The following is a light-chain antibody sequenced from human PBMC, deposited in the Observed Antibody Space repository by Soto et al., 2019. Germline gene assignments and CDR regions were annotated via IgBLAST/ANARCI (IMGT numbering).Light chain of an antibody. CDR3: QQYSNWPLN. V-gene: IGKV3-15*01. Sequence: EIVMTQSPATLSVSPGERATLSCRASQSLTNNFLAWYQQKPGQAPRLLIYDVSTRAAGIPGSFSGSGSGTEFTLTSSRLQSEDFAVYYCQQYSNWPLNFGGGTKVEIK. CDR1: QSLTNN. J-gene: IGKJ4*01. CDR2: DVS.